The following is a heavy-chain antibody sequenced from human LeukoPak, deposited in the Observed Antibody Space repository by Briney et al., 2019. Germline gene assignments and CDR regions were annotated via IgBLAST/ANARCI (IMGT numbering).Heavy chain of an antibody. Sequence: PGGSLRLSCAASGFTFDDYAMHWVQQAPGKGLEWVSGISWNSGSIGYADSVKGRFTISRDNAKNSLYLQMNSLRAEDTALYYCAKVYYYGSGSYYKLDYGMDVWGQGTTVTVSS. D-gene: IGHD3-10*01. CDR2: ISWNSGSI. CDR1: GFTFDDYA. CDR3: AKVYYYGSGSYYKLDYGMDV. J-gene: IGHJ6*02. V-gene: IGHV3-9*01.